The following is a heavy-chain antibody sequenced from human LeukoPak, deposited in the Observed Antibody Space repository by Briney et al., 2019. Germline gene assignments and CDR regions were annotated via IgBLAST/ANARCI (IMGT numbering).Heavy chain of an antibody. CDR1: GFTVSNTY. J-gene: IGHJ4*02. V-gene: IGHV3-53*01. Sequence: GGSLRLSCAASGFTVSNTYMSWVRQAPGKGLEWVSIIYSDGRTYYADFVKGRFTISRDNSKNTMYLQMNSLRAEDTAVYYCASGGGYSSAWHSSDYWGQGTLVTVPS. D-gene: IGHD6-19*01. CDR2: IYSDGRT. CDR3: ASGGGYSSAWHSSDY.